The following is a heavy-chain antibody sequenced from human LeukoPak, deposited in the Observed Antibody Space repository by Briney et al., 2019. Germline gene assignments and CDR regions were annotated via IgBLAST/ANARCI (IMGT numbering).Heavy chain of an antibody. J-gene: IGHJ4*02. V-gene: IGHV4-61*02. CDR2: IYTSGST. CDR3: ASGYYYDSSGYLD. CDR1: GGSISSGSYY. D-gene: IGHD3-22*01. Sequence: MTSETLSLTCTVSGGSISSGSYYWSWIRQPAGKELEWIGRIYTSGSTNYNPSLKSRVTISVDTSKNQFSLKLSSVTAADTAVYYCASGYYYDSSGYLDWGQGTLVTVSS.